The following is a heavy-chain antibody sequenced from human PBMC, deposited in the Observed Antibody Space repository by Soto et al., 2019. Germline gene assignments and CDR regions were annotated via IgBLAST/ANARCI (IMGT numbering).Heavy chain of an antibody. D-gene: IGHD3-3*01. CDR2: IYPGDSDT. CDR1: GYSFTSYW. CDR3: ARLLTYVEWFSLFDY. Sequence: PGESLKISCKGSGYSFTSYWIGWVRQMPGKGLEWMGIIYPGDSDTRYSPSFQGQVTISADKSISTAYLQWSSLKASDTAMYYCARLLTYVEWFSLFDYWGQGTLVTVSS. J-gene: IGHJ4*02. V-gene: IGHV5-51*01.